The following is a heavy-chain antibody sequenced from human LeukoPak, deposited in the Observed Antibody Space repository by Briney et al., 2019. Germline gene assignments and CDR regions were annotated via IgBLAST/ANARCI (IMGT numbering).Heavy chain of an antibody. Sequence: GGSLRLSCAASGFTFSDYYMSWIRQAPGKGLEWVSYISSSGSTIYYADSVKGRFTISRDNAKNSLYLQMNSLRAEDTAVYYCATWGLGYCSSTSCYSFDYWGQGTLVTVSP. J-gene: IGHJ4*02. CDR2: ISSSGSTI. D-gene: IGHD2-2*01. V-gene: IGHV3-11*04. CDR3: ATWGLGYCSSTSCYSFDY. CDR1: GFTFSDYY.